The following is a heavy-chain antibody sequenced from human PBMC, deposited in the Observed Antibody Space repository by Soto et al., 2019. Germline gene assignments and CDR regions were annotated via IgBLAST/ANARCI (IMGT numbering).Heavy chain of an antibody. CDR3: ARDLQGYCSGSCYSGYERATLNWFDP. CDR2: IIPIFGTA. CDR1: GGTFSSYA. V-gene: IGHV1-69*01. Sequence: QVQLVQSGAEVKKPGSSVKVSCKASGGTFSSYAISWVRQAPGQGLEWMGGIIPIFGTANYAQKFQGRVTITADESTSTAYMELSSLRSEDTAVYYCARDLQGYCSGSCYSGYERATLNWFDPWGQGTLVTVSS. D-gene: IGHD2-15*01. J-gene: IGHJ5*02.